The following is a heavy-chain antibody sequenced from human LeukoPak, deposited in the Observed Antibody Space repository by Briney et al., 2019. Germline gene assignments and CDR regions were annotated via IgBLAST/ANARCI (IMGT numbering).Heavy chain of an antibody. CDR1: GFTFSDYY. CDR2: ISGSASSI. D-gene: IGHD2-2*01. CDR3: ARAEHCSRTSCSDAFDI. J-gene: IGHJ3*02. V-gene: IGHV3-11*04. Sequence: KPGGSLRLSCAASGFTFSDYYMSWIRQAPGKGLEWFSYISGSASSIYYADSVKGRFTISRDNAKNSLYLQMNSLRAEDTAVYYCARAEHCSRTSCSDAFDIWGQGTVVTVSS.